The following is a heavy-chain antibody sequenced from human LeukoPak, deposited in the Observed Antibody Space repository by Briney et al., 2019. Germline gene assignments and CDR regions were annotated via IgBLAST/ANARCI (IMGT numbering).Heavy chain of an antibody. D-gene: IGHD3-22*01. V-gene: IGHV1-2*02. Sequence: ASVKVSCKASGYTFTGYYMHWVRQAPGQGLEWMGWINPNSGGTNYAQKFRGRVTMTRDTSISTAYMELSRLRSDDTAVYYCARDRSSGYYFDYWGQGTLVTVSS. J-gene: IGHJ4*02. CDR3: ARDRSSGYYFDY. CDR2: INPNSGGT. CDR1: GYTFTGYY.